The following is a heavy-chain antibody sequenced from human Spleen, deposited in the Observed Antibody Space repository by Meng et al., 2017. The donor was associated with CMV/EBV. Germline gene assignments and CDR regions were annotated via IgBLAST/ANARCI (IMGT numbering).Heavy chain of an antibody. D-gene: IGHD4-17*01. CDR1: GYSFTSYW. CDR2: IFPRDSDT. CDR3: ARRGMMTTRGYWFDP. J-gene: IGHJ5*02. V-gene: IGHV5-51*01. Sequence: GESLKISCKGSGYSFTSYWIGWVRQMPGKGLQWMGIIFPRDSDTRYSPSFQGQVTISADKSITTAYLQWSSLKASDTAIYYCARRGMMTTRGYWFDPWGPGTLVTVSS.